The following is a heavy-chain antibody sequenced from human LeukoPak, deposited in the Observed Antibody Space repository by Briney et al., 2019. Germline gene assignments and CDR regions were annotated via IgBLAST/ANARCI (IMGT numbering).Heavy chain of an antibody. Sequence: GGSLRLSCAASGFTFSGYSMNWVRQAPGKGLEWVSYISSSSSTIYYADSVKGRFTISRDNAKNSLYLQMNSLRAEDTAVYYCAYGAGRGFYWFDYWGQGTLVTVSS. J-gene: IGHJ4*02. V-gene: IGHV3-48*04. CDR3: AYGAGRGFYWFDY. CDR1: GFTFSGYS. D-gene: IGHD4/OR15-4a*01. CDR2: ISSSSSTI.